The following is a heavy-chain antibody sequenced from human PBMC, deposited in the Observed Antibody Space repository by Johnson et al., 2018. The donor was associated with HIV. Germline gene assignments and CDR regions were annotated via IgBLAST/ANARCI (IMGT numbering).Heavy chain of an antibody. CDR1: GFTFSSYA. V-gene: IGHV3-30*04. CDR3: ARKADAFDI. J-gene: IGHJ3*02. Sequence: QVQLVESGGGVVQPGRSLRLSCAASGFTFSSYAMHWVRQAPAKGLEWVAVISYDGSDKYYADSVKGRFTISRDSSKNTLYLQMNSLRAADTAVYYCARKADAFDIWGQGTMITVSS. CDR2: ISYDGSDK.